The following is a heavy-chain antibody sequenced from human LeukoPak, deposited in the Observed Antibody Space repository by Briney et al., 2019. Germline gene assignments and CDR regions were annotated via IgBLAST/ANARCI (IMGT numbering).Heavy chain of an antibody. Sequence: SETLSLTCAVSGGSISSSNWWSWVRQPPGKGLGWIGEIYHSGSTNYNPSLKSRVTISVDKSKNQFSLKLSSVTAADTAVYYCAKAPTLLRYFAYWGQGTLVTVSS. J-gene: IGHJ4*02. CDR1: GGSISSSNW. CDR2: IYHSGST. D-gene: IGHD3-9*01. V-gene: IGHV4-4*02. CDR3: AKAPTLLRYFAY.